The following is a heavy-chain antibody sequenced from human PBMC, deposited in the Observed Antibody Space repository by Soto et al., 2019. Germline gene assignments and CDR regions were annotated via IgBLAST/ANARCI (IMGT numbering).Heavy chain of an antibody. Sequence: GGSLRLSCAASGFTFSSYWMSWVRQAPGKGLEWVANIKQDGSEKYYVDSVKGRFTISRDNAKNSLYLQMNSLRAEDTAVSFCARGAQRPYSGYDSGVLYGMDVWGQGTTVTVSS. V-gene: IGHV3-7*02. CDR3: ARGAQRPYSGYDSGVLYGMDV. CDR2: IKQDGSEK. J-gene: IGHJ6*02. D-gene: IGHD5-12*01. CDR1: GFTFSSYW.